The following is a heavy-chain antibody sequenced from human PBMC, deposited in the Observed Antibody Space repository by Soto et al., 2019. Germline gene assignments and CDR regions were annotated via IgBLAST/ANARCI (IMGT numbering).Heavy chain of an antibody. V-gene: IGHV3-9*01. Sequence: EVQLVESGGGLVQPGRSLRPSCAASGFTFDDYAMHWVRQAPGKGLEWVSGISWNSGSIGYADSVKGRFTISRDNAKNSLYLQMNSLRAEDTALYYCAKEGGYCSGGSCYLDYYYMDVWGKGTTVTVSS. CDR3: AKEGGYCSGGSCYLDYYYMDV. CDR2: ISWNSGSI. J-gene: IGHJ6*03. CDR1: GFTFDDYA. D-gene: IGHD2-15*01.